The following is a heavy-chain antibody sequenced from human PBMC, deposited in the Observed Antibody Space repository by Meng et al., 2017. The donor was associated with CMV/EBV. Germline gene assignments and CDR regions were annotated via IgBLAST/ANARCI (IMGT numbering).Heavy chain of an antibody. Sequence: QVQVQQSGPGLVKPSETLSLTCPVSGGSISSYYWSWIRQPAGKGLEWIGRIYTSGSTNYNPSLKSRVTMSVDTSKNQFSLKLSSVTAADTAVYYCAREIVVVPAAIDNWFDPWGQGTLVTVSS. CDR1: GGSISSYY. J-gene: IGHJ5*02. CDR3: AREIVVVPAAIDNWFDP. CDR2: IYTSGST. V-gene: IGHV4-4*07. D-gene: IGHD2-2*02.